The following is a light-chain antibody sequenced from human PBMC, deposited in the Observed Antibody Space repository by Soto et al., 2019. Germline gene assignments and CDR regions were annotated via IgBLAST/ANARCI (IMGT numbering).Light chain of an antibody. Sequence: DIQMTQSPSTLSASVGDRVTITCRASQSISSWLAWYQQKPGKAPKLLIYKASSLESGVPSRFSGRGSGTEFPLAISSLQPDDFATYYCQQYNSYPLTFGGGPKVEIK. CDR1: QSISSW. CDR3: QQYNSYPLT. CDR2: KAS. J-gene: IGKJ4*01. V-gene: IGKV1-5*03.